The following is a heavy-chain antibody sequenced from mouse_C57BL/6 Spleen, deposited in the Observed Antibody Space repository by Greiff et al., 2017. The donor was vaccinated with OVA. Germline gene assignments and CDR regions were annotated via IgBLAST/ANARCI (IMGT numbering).Heavy chain of an antibody. CDR3: ARGGSNYEGYYAMDY. CDR1: GYTFTSYD. J-gene: IGHJ4*01. Sequence: VQLQQSGPELVKPGASVKLSCKASGYTFTSYDINWVKQRPGQGLEWIGWIYPRDGSTKYNEKFKGKATLTVDTSSSTAYMELHSLTSEDSAVYFCARGGSNYEGYYAMDYWGQGTSVTVSS. V-gene: IGHV1-85*01. D-gene: IGHD2-5*01. CDR2: IYPRDGST.